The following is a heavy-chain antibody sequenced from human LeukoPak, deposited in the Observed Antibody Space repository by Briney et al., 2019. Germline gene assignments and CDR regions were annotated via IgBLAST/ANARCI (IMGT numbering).Heavy chain of an antibody. CDR3: ARGGLDDDGDYPDAFDI. V-gene: IGHV3-21*06. CDR1: GFTFSSYS. J-gene: IGHJ3*02. Sequence: GGSLRLSCAASGFTFSSYSMIWVRQAPGKGLEWVSSISSRSNYIYYADSVKGRFTISRDNAKNSPYLQMNSLRAEDTAVYYCARGGLDDDGDYPDAFDIWGQGTMVTVSS. CDR2: ISSRSNYI. D-gene: IGHD4-17*01.